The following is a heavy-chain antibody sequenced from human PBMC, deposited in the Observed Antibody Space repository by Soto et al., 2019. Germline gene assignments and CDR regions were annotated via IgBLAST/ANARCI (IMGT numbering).Heavy chain of an antibody. J-gene: IGHJ5*02. Sequence: ASVKVSCKASGYTFTSYGINWVRQAPGQGLEWMGWISAYNGNTNYAQKLQGRVTMTTDTSTGTAYMELRSLRSDDTAVYYCAREPLQDSSSWFPRSNWFDPWGQGTLVTVSS. CDR1: GYTFTSYG. D-gene: IGHD6-13*01. CDR2: ISAYNGNT. V-gene: IGHV1-18*01. CDR3: AREPLQDSSSWFPRSNWFDP.